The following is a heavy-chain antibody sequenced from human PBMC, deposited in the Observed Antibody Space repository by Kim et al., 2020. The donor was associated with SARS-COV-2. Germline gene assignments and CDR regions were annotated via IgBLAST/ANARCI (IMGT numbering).Heavy chain of an antibody. D-gene: IGHD2-8*01. CDR2: ISDSGGKT. CDR1: GFTFSSYA. CDR3: SKRGYCNNGSCYWYFDL. J-gene: IGHJ2*01. Sequence: GGSLRLSCAASGFTFSSYAMSWVRQAPGKGLEWVSAISDSGGKTYYANSVKGRFTISRENSKNTLFLQMSSLRAEDTAVYYCSKRGYCNNGSCYWYFDLWGRGTLVTVSS. V-gene: IGHV3-23*01.